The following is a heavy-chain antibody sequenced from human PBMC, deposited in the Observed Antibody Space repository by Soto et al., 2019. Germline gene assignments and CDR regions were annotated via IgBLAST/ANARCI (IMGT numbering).Heavy chain of an antibody. CDR1: GYSFTSYW. CDR2: IDPSDSYT. CDR3: ASSRIAVAGNRDDWFDP. J-gene: IGHJ5*02. Sequence: GEPLKISCKGSGYSFTSYWIRWVRQMPGKGLEWMGRIDPSDSYTNYSPSFQGHVTISADKSISTAYLQCSSLKASDTAMYYCASSRIAVAGNRDDWFDPWGQGTLVTVSS. D-gene: IGHD6-19*01. V-gene: IGHV5-10-1*01.